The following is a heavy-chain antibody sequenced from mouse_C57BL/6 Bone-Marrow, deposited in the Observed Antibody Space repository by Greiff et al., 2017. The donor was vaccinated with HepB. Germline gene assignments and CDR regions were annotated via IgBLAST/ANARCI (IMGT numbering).Heavy chain of an antibody. Sequence: QVQLKQPGAELVKPGASVKLSCKASGYTFTSYWMHWVKQRPGQGLEWIGMIHPNSGSTNYNEKFKSKATLTVDKSSSTAYMQLSSLTSEDSAVYYCARDIYAFITTVVAIYYYAMDYWGQGTSVTVSS. CDR1: GYTFTSYW. CDR2: IHPNSGST. J-gene: IGHJ4*01. V-gene: IGHV1-64*01. D-gene: IGHD1-1*01. CDR3: ARDIYAFITTVVAIYYYAMDY.